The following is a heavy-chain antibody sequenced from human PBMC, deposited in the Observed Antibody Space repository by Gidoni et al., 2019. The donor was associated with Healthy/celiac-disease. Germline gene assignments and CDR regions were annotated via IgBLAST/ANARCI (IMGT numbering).Heavy chain of an antibody. J-gene: IGHJ4*02. CDR3: AREKARRYYGSGSYYDY. Sequence: QVQLQQWGAGLLKPSETLSLTCAVYGGSFSGYSWSWIRQPPGKGLEWIGEINHSGSTNYNPSLKSRVTISVDTSKNQFSLKLSSVTAADTAVYYCAREKARRYYGSGSYYDYWGQGTLVTVSS. D-gene: IGHD3-10*01. CDR1: GGSFSGYS. V-gene: IGHV4-34*01. CDR2: INHSGST.